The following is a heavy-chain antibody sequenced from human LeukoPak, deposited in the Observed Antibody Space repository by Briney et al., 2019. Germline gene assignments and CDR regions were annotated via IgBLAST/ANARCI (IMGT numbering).Heavy chain of an antibody. V-gene: IGHV5-51*01. Sequence: GESLKISCKGSGYSFTSYWIGWVRQMPGKGLEWMGITYPGDSDTRYSPSFQGQVTISADKSISTAYLQWSSLKASDTAMYYCARSYYYGSGSPYYFDYWGQGTLVTVSS. D-gene: IGHD3-10*01. CDR1: GYSFTSYW. CDR3: ARSYYYGSGSPYYFDY. CDR2: TYPGDSDT. J-gene: IGHJ4*02.